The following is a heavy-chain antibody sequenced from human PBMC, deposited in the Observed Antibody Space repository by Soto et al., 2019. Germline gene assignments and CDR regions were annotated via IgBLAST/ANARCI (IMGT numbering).Heavy chain of an antibody. V-gene: IGHV3-23*01. J-gene: IGHJ5*02. Sequence: GGSLRLSCAASGFTFSSYAMSWVRQAPGKGLEWVSAISGSGGSTYYADPVRGRFTISRDNSKNTLYLQMNSLRAEDTAVYYCAKVTRYYGDESHWFDPWGQGTLVTVSS. D-gene: IGHD4-17*01. CDR3: AKVTRYYGDESHWFDP. CDR1: GFTFSSYA. CDR2: ISGSGGST.